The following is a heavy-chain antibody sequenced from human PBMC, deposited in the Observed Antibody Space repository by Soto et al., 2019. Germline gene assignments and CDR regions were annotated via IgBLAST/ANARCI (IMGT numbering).Heavy chain of an antibody. CDR2: MNPNSGNT. D-gene: IGHD3-3*01. J-gene: IGHJ6*02. CDR3: ARASYYDFWSGYYWQSDYYYYYGMDV. Sequence: ASVKVSRKASGYTFTSYDINWLRQATGQGLEWMGWMNPNSGNTGYAQKFQGRVTMTRNTSISTAYMELSSLRSEDTAVYYCARASYYDFWSGYYWQSDYYYYYGMDVWGQGTTVTVSS. CDR1: GYTFTSYD. V-gene: IGHV1-8*01.